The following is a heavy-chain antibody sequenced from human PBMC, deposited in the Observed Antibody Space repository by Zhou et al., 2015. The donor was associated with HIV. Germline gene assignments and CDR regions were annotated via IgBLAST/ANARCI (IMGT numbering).Heavy chain of an antibody. CDR1: GGTFSSYT. V-gene: IGHV1-69*02. CDR2: IIPILGIA. J-gene: IGHJ4*02. CDR3: AKSQGTAMVMAFDY. D-gene: IGHD5-18*01. Sequence: QVQLVQSGAEVKKPGSSVKVSCKASGGTFSSYTISWVRQAPGQGLEWMGRIIPILGIANYAQKFQGRVTITADKSTSTAYMELSSLRSEDTAVYYCAKSQGTAMVMAFDYWGQGTLVTVSS.